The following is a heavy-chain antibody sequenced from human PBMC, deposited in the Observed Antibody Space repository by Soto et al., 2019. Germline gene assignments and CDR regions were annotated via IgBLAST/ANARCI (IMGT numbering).Heavy chain of an antibody. Sequence: SETLSLTCTVSGGSISSYYWSWIRQPPGKGLEWIGYIYYSGSTNYNPSLKSRVTISVDTPKNQFSLKLSSVTAADTAVYYCARHTAVAGRHLDYWGQGTLVTVSS. CDR2: IYYSGST. CDR3: ARHTAVAGRHLDY. D-gene: IGHD6-19*01. CDR1: GGSISSYY. V-gene: IGHV4-59*08. J-gene: IGHJ4*02.